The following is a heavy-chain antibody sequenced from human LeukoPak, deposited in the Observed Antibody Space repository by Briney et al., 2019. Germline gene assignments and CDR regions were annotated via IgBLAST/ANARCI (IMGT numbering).Heavy chain of an antibody. D-gene: IGHD6-19*01. V-gene: IGHV3-23*01. CDR2: VSGSGGST. Sequence: QTGGSLRLSCAASGFTFSSYAMRWVRQAPGKGLEWVSSVSGSGGSTYYADSVKGRFTISRDNSKNTLYLRMNSLRAEDTAVYNCAKYRGSGWYFDYWGQGTLVTVSS. J-gene: IGHJ4*02. CDR3: AKYRGSGWYFDY. CDR1: GFTFSSYA.